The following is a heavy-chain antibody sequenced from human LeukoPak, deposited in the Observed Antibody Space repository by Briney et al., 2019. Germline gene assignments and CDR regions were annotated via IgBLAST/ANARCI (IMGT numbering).Heavy chain of an antibody. CDR2: ITGSGGNT. V-gene: IGHV3-23*01. CDR3: ARFPRGTRPMYYYMDV. J-gene: IGHJ6*03. CDR1: GFTFVSYA. D-gene: IGHD1-7*01. Sequence: PGGSLRLSCAASGFTFVSYAMTWVRQAPGKGLEWVSGITGSGGNTYYADSVKGRFTISRDNSKNTLYQQMNSLRADDTAVYYCARFPRGTRPMYYYMDVWGKGTTVTVSS.